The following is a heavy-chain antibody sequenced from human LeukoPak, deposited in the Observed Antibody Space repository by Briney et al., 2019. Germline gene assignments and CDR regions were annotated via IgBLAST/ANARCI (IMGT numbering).Heavy chain of an antibody. CDR3: ARLQQQLNAFDY. V-gene: IGHV5-10-1*01. Sequence: GASLRISCKGSGYRFTSYWISWVRQMPGKGLEWMGRIDPTDSYTNYSPSFQGHVTISADKSISTAYLQWSSLKASDTAMYYCARLQQQLNAFDYWGQGILVTVSS. D-gene: IGHD6-13*01. CDR1: GYRFTSYW. J-gene: IGHJ4*02. CDR2: IDPTDSYT.